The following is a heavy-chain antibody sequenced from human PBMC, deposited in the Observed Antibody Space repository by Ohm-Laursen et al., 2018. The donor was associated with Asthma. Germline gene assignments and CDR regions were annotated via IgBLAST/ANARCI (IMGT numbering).Heavy chain of an antibody. D-gene: IGHD4-17*01. CDR1: GFTFSNYG. CDR3: AKGKGYGDYAYLYGMDV. V-gene: IGHV3-30*18. CDR2: ISYDGSNK. J-gene: IGHJ6*02. Sequence: SLRLSCAASGFTFSNYGMHWVRQAPGKGLEWVAVISYDGSNKYYADSVKGRFTISRDNSKNTLYLQMNSLRAEDTAVYYCAKGKGYGDYAYLYGMDVWGQGTTVTVSS.